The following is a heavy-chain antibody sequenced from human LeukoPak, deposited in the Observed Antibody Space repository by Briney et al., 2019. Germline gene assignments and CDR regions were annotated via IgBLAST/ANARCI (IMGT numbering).Heavy chain of an antibody. Sequence: GGPLRLSCAASGFTFSSYAMSWVRQAPGKGLEWVSAISGSGGSTYYADSVKGRFTISRDNSKNTLYLQMNSLRSEDTAVYYCARYSSGWLDAFDIWGQGTMVTVSS. CDR3: ARYSSGWLDAFDI. CDR1: GFTFSSYA. D-gene: IGHD6-19*01. J-gene: IGHJ3*02. V-gene: IGHV3-23*01. CDR2: ISGSGGST.